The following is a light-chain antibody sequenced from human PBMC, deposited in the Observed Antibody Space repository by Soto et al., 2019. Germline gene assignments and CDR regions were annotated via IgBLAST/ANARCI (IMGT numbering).Light chain of an antibody. CDR2: VAS. Sequence: DIQMTQSPSSLSASVGDRVTITCRASQSISTFLNWYQQKPGKAPKLLIYVASNLESGVPSTFSCSGSGTDFNLTISSLQPEDFATYDCQQCFSTPLLTFGGGTKVEIK. J-gene: IGKJ4*01. V-gene: IGKV1-39*01. CDR1: QSISTF. CDR3: QQCFSTPLLT.